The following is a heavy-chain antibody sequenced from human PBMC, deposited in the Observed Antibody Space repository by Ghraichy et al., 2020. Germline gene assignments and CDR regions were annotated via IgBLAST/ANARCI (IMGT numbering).Heavy chain of an antibody. CDR3: ARDFPSGSYYSFPLDY. J-gene: IGHJ4*02. Sequence: GGSLRLSCAASGFTFSSYSMNWVRQAPGKGLEWVSSISSSSSYIYYADSVKGRFTISRDNAKNSLYLQMNSLRAEDTAEYYCARDFPSGSYYSFPLDYWGQGTLVTVSS. V-gene: IGHV3-21*01. CDR2: ISSSSSYI. CDR1: GFTFSSYS. D-gene: IGHD3-10*01.